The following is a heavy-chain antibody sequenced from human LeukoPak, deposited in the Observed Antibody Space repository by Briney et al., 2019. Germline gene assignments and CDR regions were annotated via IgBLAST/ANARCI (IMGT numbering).Heavy chain of an antibody. V-gene: IGHV3-23*01. Sequence: GGSLRLSCAASGFTFSSYAMSWVRQAPGKGLEWVSAISDSGDSTYYADSVKGRFTISRDNSKNTLFLQMNSLRADDTAVYYCAKNLAVDGAYFDPWGQGTLVTVSS. CDR1: GFTFSSYA. D-gene: IGHD6-19*01. CDR2: ISDSGDST. CDR3: AKNLAVDGAYFDP. J-gene: IGHJ5*02.